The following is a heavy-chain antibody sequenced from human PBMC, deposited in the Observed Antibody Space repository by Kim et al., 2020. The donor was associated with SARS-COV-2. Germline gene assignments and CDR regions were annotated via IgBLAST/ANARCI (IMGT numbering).Heavy chain of an antibody. Sequence: SETLSLTCTVSGGSVSSGSYYWSWIRQPPGKGLEWIGYIYYSGSTNYNPSLKSRVTISVDTSKNQFSLKLSSVTAADTAVYYCARDGYSKPLDYLGQGT. J-gene: IGHJ4*02. V-gene: IGHV4-61*01. D-gene: IGHD4-4*01. CDR2: IYYSGST. CDR1: GGSVSSGSYY. CDR3: ARDGYSKPLDY.